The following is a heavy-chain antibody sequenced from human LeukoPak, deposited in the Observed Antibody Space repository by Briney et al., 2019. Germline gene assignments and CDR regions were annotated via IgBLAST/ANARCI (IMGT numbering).Heavy chain of an antibody. J-gene: IGHJ4*02. Sequence: GGSLRLSCAASGFTFSSYSMNWVRQAPGKGLEWVSSISSSSSYIYYADSVTGRFTISRDNSENTLYLQMSGLRAEDTAIYYCAKGTGDTAYYFDFWGQGVLVTVSS. CDR1: GFTFSSYS. D-gene: IGHD7-27*01. CDR3: AKGTGDTAYYFDF. CDR2: ISSSSSYI. V-gene: IGHV3-21*04.